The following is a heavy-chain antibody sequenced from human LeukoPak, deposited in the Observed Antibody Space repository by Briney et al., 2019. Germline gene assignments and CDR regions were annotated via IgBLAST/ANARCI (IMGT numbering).Heavy chain of an antibody. CDR1: GFDFSGFS. D-gene: IGHD2-2*01. Sequence: PGGSLRLSCVVSGFDFSGFSMSWVRQAPGKGLEWVAIMEEHGSEIFYVDSVKGRFIISRDNARNSLYLQMNNLRAEDTAVYYCARPRGCGSARCNNFDYWGREPWSPSPQ. J-gene: IGHJ4*02. V-gene: IGHV3-7*01. CDR3: ARPRGCGSARCNNFDY. CDR2: MEEHGSEI.